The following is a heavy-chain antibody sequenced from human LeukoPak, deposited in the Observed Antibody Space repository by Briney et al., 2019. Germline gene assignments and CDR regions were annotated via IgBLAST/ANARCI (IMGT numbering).Heavy chain of an antibody. CDR3: AKGSTYFYGSGTSDDAFDI. CDR2: ISGSGGST. D-gene: IGHD3-10*01. J-gene: IGHJ3*02. V-gene: IGHV3-23*01. Sequence: GGSLRLSCAASGFSFSSFDMSWVRQAPGEGLEWVSAISGSGGSTSYADSVKGRFTISRDNSKNTMYLQMNSLRAEDTAVYYCAKGSTYFYGSGTSDDAFDIWGQGTMVTVSS. CDR1: GFSFSSFD.